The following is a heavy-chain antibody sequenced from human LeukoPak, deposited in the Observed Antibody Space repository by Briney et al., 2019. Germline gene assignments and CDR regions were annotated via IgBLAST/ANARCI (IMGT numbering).Heavy chain of an antibody. CDR3: ARDTYYYDFWSGSYWGLYGMDV. V-gene: IGHV3-30-3*01. CDR2: ISYDGSNK. CDR1: GFTFSSYA. D-gene: IGHD3-3*01. Sequence: GGSLRLSCAASGFTFSSYAMHWVRQAPGKGLEWVAVISYDGSNKYYADSVKGRFTISRDNSKNTLYLQMNSLRAEDTAVYYCARDTYYYDFWSGSYWGLYGMDVWGQGTTVTVSS. J-gene: IGHJ6*02.